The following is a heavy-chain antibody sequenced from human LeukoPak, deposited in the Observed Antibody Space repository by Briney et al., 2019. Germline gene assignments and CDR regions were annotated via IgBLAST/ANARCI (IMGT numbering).Heavy chain of an antibody. J-gene: IGHJ4*02. Sequence: GGSLRLSCAASGFTVSGNYMSWVRQAPGEGLEGGSVIYSGGSAFNADSVKGRFTISRDNSKNTLYLQMNSLRAEDTAVYYCASNYDSSGYLHFDYWGQGTLVTVSS. CDR2: IYSGGSA. D-gene: IGHD3-22*01. CDR1: GFTVSGNY. V-gene: IGHV3-53*01. CDR3: ASNYDSSGYLHFDY.